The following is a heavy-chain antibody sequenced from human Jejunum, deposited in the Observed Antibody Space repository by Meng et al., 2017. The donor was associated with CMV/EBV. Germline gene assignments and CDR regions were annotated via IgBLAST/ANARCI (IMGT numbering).Heavy chain of an antibody. Sequence: ASGFTFNNYAMHWVRQAPGKGLEWVSSVLGNGDTYYAESVKGRLTISRDISKNTLYLQMNSLRAEDTAVYYCAKDRSVRAVTDVDSWGQGTLVTVSS. J-gene: IGHJ4*02. CDR2: VLGNGDT. V-gene: IGHV3-23*01. CDR3: AKDRSVRAVTDVDS. CDR1: GFTFNNYA. D-gene: IGHD3-22*01.